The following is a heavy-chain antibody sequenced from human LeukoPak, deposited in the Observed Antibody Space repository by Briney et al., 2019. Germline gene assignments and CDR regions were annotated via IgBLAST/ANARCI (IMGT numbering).Heavy chain of an antibody. D-gene: IGHD6-19*01. CDR2: IVVGSGNT. V-gene: IGHV1-58*02. J-gene: IGHJ4*02. CDR1: GFTFTSSA. CDR3: ARGTPSGWYGAVY. Sequence: SVKVSCKASGFTFTSSAMQWVRQARGQRLEWIGWIVVGSGNTNYAQKFQGRVTMTRNTSINTAYMELSSLRSEDTAVYYCARGTPSGWYGAVYWGQGTLVTVSS.